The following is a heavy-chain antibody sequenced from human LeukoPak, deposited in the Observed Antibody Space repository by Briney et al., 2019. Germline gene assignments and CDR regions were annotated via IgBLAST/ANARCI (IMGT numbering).Heavy chain of an antibody. J-gene: IGHJ4*02. CDR3: AKGTHYYDFWSGYYFDY. CDR1: GFTFSSYA. CDR2: ISGSGGST. D-gene: IGHD3-3*01. V-gene: IGHV3-23*01. Sequence: GGSLRLXCAASGFTFSSYAMSWVRPAPGKGLEWVSAISGSGGSTYYADSVKGRFTISRDNSKNTLYLQMNSLRAEDTAVYYCAKGTHYYDFWSGYYFDYWGQGTLVTVSS.